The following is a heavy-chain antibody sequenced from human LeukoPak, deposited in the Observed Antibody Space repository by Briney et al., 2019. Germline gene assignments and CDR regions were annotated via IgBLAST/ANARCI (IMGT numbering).Heavy chain of an antibody. J-gene: IGHJ5*02. Sequence: SETLSLTCTVSGGSFSSSSYSWGWIRQPPGTGLEWIGSVYYSGSAYYHPSLKSRVTISVDASKNQSSLKLSSVTAADTAVYYCARVISYYDMLTGYLNWFDPWGQGTLVTVSS. CDR2: VYYSGSA. V-gene: IGHV4-39*07. CDR3: ARVISYYDMLTGYLNWFDP. D-gene: IGHD3-9*01. CDR1: GGSFSSSSYS.